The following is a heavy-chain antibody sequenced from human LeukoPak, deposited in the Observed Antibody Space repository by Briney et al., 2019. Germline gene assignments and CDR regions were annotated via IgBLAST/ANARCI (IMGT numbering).Heavy chain of an antibody. D-gene: IGHD6-19*01. J-gene: IGHJ1*01. Sequence: PGGSLSLSCAASGFTFSSYAVNWVRQAPGKGLEWVSTSGDGGDTHYADSVRGRFTISRANSKNTLFMQMNSLRAEDTAVYYCGKSGSRDWDYFKYWGQGTLVTASS. V-gene: IGHV3-23*01. CDR2: SGDGGDT. CDR1: GFTFSSYA. CDR3: GKSGSRDWDYFKY.